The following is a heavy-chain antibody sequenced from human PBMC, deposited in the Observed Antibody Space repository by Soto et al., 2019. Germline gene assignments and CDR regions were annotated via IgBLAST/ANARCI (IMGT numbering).Heavy chain of an antibody. V-gene: IGHV3-23*01. CDR3: ARGGGPQWLATLFFDY. CDR2: ISDGGDTS. Sequence: EVQLLESGGGLEQPGGSLRLSCAVSGFSFRSYAMSWVRQAPGKGLEWVSVISDGGDTSYYADSVKGRFTIFRDNSKNTLHLEMNRLRGEDTAIYYCARGGGPQWLATLFFDYWGRGTLVTVSS. CDR1: GFSFRSYA. J-gene: IGHJ4*02. D-gene: IGHD6-19*01.